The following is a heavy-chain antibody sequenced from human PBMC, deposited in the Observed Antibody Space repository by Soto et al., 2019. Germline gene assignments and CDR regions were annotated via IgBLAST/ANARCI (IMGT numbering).Heavy chain of an antibody. J-gene: IGHJ6*02. D-gene: IGHD2-2*01. CDR1: GGTFNNFA. CDR2: IIPRVATP. Sequence: QVLLVQSGAEVKKPGSSVKVSCKTSGGTFNNFAISWVRLAPGQGLEWMRVIIPRVATPTYAERSQGRVSLTADETTSTAYLELSSLTSDDTAVSYCARDRVMRSSSYGYGVDVWGQGTTVTVSS. CDR3: ARDRVMRSSSYGYGVDV. V-gene: IGHV1-69*12.